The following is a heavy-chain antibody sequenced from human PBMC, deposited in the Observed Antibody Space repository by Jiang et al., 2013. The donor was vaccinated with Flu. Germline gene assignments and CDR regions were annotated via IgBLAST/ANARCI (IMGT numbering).Heavy chain of an antibody. V-gene: IGHV3-21*01. CDR2: ISGGSDFK. D-gene: IGHD3-10*01. CDR3: AVNSDYYGSGTYYYYDH. J-gene: IGHJ4*02. CDR1: GFAFGAYS. Sequence: VQLVESGGGLVKPGGSLRLSCAASGFAFGAYSMNWVRQAPGKGLEWVASISGGSDFKFYADSLKGRFTISRDNTENSLYLQIDSLRAEDTAMYYCAVNSDYYGSGTYYYYDHWGREPRSPSPQ.